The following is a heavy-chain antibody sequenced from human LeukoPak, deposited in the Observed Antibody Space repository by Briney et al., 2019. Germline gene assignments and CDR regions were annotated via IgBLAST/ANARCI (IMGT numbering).Heavy chain of an antibody. J-gene: IGHJ4*02. CDR3: ARDGYDFWSGYPTTVDF. V-gene: IGHV3-53*01. CDR2: IYASGST. D-gene: IGHD3-3*01. CDR1: GFTVSSNY. Sequence: GGSLRLSCTASGFTVSSNYMIWVRQAPGKGLEWVSFIYASGSTYYADSVKGRFTISRDNSKNTVYLQMNSLRVEDTAVYYCARDGYDFWSGYPTTVDFWGQGTLVTVSS.